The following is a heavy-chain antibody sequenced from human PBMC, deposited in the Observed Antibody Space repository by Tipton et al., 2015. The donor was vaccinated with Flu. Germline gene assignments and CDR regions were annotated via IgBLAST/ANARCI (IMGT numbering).Heavy chain of an antibody. Sequence: SLRLSCATPGFTFSNYWMTWVRQAPGKGLEWVASTKQDGSGKYYVDSVKGRFTMSRDNTQNSLYLQMDSLRAEDTAVYYCARGDYDYWGQGTLVTVSS. J-gene: IGHJ4*02. CDR3: ARGDYDY. CDR2: TKQDGSGK. V-gene: IGHV3-7*01. D-gene: IGHD3-16*01. CDR1: GFTFSNYW.